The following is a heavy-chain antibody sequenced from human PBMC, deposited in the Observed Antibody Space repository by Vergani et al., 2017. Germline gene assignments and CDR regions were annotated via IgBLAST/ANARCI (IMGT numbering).Heavy chain of an antibody. D-gene: IGHD4-17*01. Sequence: QVQLQESGPGLVKPSQTLSLTCTVSGGSISSGSYYWSWIRPPAGNGLEWIGRIYTRGSTNYNPSLKSQVTISVDTSKNQFSLKLSSVTAADTAVYYCASHTTVTTISSWGQGTLVTVSS. CDR2: IYTRGST. CDR3: ASHTTVTTISS. CDR1: GGSISSGSYY. V-gene: IGHV4-61*02. J-gene: IGHJ4*02.